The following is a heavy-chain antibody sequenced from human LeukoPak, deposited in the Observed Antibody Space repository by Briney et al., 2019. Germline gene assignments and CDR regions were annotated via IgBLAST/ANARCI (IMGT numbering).Heavy chain of an antibody. J-gene: IGHJ4*02. CDR1: GFTFSSYA. Sequence: GGSLRLSCAASGFTFSSYAMNWVRQAPGKGLEWVAFISYDGSNKYYADSVKGRFTISRDNSKNTLYLQMNSLRAEDTAVYYCARESLGYSYGPYFDYWGQGTLVTVSS. D-gene: IGHD5-18*01. CDR2: ISYDGSNK. CDR3: ARESLGYSYGPYFDY. V-gene: IGHV3-30-3*01.